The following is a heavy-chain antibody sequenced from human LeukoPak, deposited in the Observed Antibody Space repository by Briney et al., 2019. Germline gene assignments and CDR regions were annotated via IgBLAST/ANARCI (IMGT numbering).Heavy chain of an antibody. J-gene: IGHJ3*02. CDR3: AGSYCSSTTCYDAFDI. D-gene: IGHD2-2*01. Sequence: ASVKVSCKASGYTFSSYYMHWVRQAPGQGLEWMGIISPGGGSTSYAQHFQGRVTMTKDTSTSTVYMELSSLRSEDTAIYYCAGSYCSSTTCYDAFDIWGQGTMVTVSS. CDR1: GYTFSSYY. CDR2: ISPGGGST. V-gene: IGHV1-46*01.